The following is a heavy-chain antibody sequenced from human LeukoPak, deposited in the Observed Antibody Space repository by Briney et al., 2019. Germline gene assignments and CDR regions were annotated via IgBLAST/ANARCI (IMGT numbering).Heavy chain of an antibody. J-gene: IGHJ3*02. V-gene: IGHV4-59*01. CDR2: IHYSGST. D-gene: IGHD5-24*01. Sequence: SETLSLTCIVSGGSISSYYWSWIRQPPGKGLEWIGYIHYSGSTNYNPSLKSRVTISVDTSKNQFSLKLKSVTAADTAVYYCAREAREGHVFDIWGQGTMVTVSS. CDR1: GGSISSYY. CDR3: AREAREGHVFDI.